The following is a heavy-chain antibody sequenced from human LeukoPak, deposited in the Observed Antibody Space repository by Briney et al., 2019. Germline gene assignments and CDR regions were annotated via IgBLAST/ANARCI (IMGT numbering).Heavy chain of an antibody. CDR3: ARDACSGGSCYLSWFDP. D-gene: IGHD2-15*01. CDR2: IIPIFGTA. J-gene: IGHJ5*02. CDR1: GGTFSSYA. V-gene: IGHV1-69*13. Sequence: SVKVSCKASGGTFSSYAISWVRQAPGQGLEWMGGIIPIFGTANYAQKFQGRVTITADESTSTACMELSSLRSEDTAVYYCARDACSGGSCYLSWFDPWGQGTLVTVSS.